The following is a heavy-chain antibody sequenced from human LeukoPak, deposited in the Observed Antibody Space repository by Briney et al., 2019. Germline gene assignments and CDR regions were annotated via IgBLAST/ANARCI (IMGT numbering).Heavy chain of an antibody. V-gene: IGHV3-23*01. CDR3: AKPAKTDYADY. D-gene: IGHD1-14*01. Sequence: GGSLRLSCAASGFTFSNHGMNWVRQAPGEGLEWVSAISGSGGNTYYADSVKGRFTISRDNSKNTLYLQMNSLRAEDTALYYCAKPAKTDYADYWGQGTLVTVSS. J-gene: IGHJ4*02. CDR2: ISGSGGNT. CDR1: GFTFSNHG.